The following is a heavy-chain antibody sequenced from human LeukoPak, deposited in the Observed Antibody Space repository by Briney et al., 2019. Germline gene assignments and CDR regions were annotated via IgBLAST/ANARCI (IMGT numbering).Heavy chain of an antibody. CDR1: GYTFTGYY. V-gene: IGHV1-2*02. Sequence: ASVKVSCKASGYTFTGYYMHWVRQAPGQGLEWMGWINPNSGGTNYAQKFQGRVTMTRDTSISTAYMELSRLRSDDTAVYYCARAYSSSWYMNWFDPWGQGTLVTVSS. CDR3: ARAYSSSWYMNWFDP. J-gene: IGHJ5*02. D-gene: IGHD6-13*01. CDR2: INPNSGGT.